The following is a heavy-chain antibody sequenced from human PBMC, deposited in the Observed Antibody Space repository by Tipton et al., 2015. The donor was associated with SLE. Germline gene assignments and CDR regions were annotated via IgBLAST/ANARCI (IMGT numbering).Heavy chain of an antibody. CDR1: GGSFSSYY. CDR2: INHSGST. J-gene: IGHJ6*02. D-gene: IGHD6-13*01. CDR3: ARGISGYSSNWYYYYYVMDV. Sequence: TLSLTCAVYGGSFSSYYWSWIRQPPGKGLEWIGEINHSGSTNYNPSLKSRVTISVDTSKNQFSLKLSSVTAADTAVYYCARGISGYSSNWYYYYYVMDVWGQGTTVAVSS. V-gene: IGHV4-34*01.